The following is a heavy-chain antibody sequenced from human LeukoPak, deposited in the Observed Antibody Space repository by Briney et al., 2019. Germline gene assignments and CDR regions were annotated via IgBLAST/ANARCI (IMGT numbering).Heavy chain of an antibody. CDR1: GGSISSYY. D-gene: IGHD3-10*01. J-gene: IGHJ4*02. V-gene: IGHV4-59*12. CDR3: ARGKPRGVFDY. Sequence: SETLSLTCTVSGGSISSYYWSWIRQPPGKGLEWIGYIYYSGSTNYNPSLKSRVTISVDTSKNQFSLKLSSVTAADTAVYYCARGKPRGVFDYWGQGTLVTVSS. CDR2: IYYSGST.